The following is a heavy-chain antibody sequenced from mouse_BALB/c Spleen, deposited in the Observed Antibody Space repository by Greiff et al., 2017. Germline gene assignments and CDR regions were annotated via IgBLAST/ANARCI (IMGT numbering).Heavy chain of an antibody. CDR1: GFNIKDYY. D-gene: IGHD3-3*01. CDR3: ARGAGRGTWFAY. Sequence: VQLQQSGAELVRPGALVKLSCKASGFNIKDYYMHWVKQRPEQGLEWIGWIDPENGNTIYDPKFQGKASITADTSSNTAYLQLSSLTSEDTAVYYCARGAGRGTWFAYWGQGTLVTVSA. V-gene: IGHV14-1*02. CDR2: IDPENGNT. J-gene: IGHJ3*01.